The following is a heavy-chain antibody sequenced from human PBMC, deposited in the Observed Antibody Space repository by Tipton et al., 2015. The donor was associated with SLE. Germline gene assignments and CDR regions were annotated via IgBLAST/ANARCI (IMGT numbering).Heavy chain of an antibody. CDR2: ISSSSNYI. J-gene: IGHJ4*02. V-gene: IGHV3-21*01. CDR3: ARALGYCSGGSCERARDPKGY. Sequence: SLRLSCAASGFTFSSYSMNWVRQAPGKGLEWVSSISSSSNYIYYADSLKGRFTISRDNAKNSLHLQMNSLRAEDTAVYYCARALGYCSGGSCERARDPKGYWGQGTLVTVSS. CDR1: GFTFSSYS. D-gene: IGHD2-15*01.